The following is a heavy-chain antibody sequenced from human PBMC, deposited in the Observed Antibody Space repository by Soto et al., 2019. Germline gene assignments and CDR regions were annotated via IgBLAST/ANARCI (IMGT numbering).Heavy chain of an antibody. J-gene: IGHJ4*02. D-gene: IGHD6-13*01. V-gene: IGHV3-30-3*01. CDR1: GFTFSSYA. CDR2: ISYDGSNK. CDR3: ARAKVSGIAAALDY. Sequence: QVQLVESGGGVVQPGRSLRLSCAASGFTFSSYAMHWVRQAPGKGLEWVAVISYDGSNKYYADSVKGRFTISRDNSKNTRYVQMNSLRAEDTAVYYCARAKVSGIAAALDYWGQGTLVTVSS.